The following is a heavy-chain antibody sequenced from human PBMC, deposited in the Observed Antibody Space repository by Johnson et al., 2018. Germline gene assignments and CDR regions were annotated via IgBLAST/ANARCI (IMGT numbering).Heavy chain of an antibody. V-gene: IGHV3-7*01. CDR1: GFTFSTYW. CDR2: IRQNGNEK. D-gene: IGHD3-16*01. J-gene: IGHJ3*01. Sequence: EVQLVESGGGLVQPGGSLRLSCAASGFTFSTYWMTWVRQAPGKGLEWVANIRQNGNEKYYVDAVKGRFTISRENAENLLYLQMNSLRAEDTAMDYFAIWGRSLELWGQGTMVIVSS. CDR3: AIWGRSLEL.